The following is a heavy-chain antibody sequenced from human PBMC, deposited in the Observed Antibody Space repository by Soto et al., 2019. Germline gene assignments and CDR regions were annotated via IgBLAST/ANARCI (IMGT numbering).Heavy chain of an antibody. V-gene: IGHV4-59*01. D-gene: IGHD1-26*01. J-gene: IGHJ6*02. Sequence: SETLSLTCTVSGGSISSYYWSWIRQPPGKGLEWIGYIYYSGSTNYNPSLKSRVTITVDTSKNQFSLKLSSVTAADTAVYYRARVVRADRAYGMDVWGQGTTVTVSS. CDR3: ARVVRADRAYGMDV. CDR2: IYYSGST. CDR1: GGSISSYY.